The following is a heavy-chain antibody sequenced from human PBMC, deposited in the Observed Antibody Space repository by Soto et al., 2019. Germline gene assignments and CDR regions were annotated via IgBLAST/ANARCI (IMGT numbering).Heavy chain of an antibody. J-gene: IGHJ6*02. V-gene: IGHV3-13*01. Sequence: EVQLVESGGGLVQPGGSLRLSCATSGFTFSSYDMHWVRQATGKGLDWVSAIGTAGDTYYPGSVKGRFTISRENAKNSLYLQMNGLRAGDTAVYYCARSPPGGYHYYYGMDVWGQGTTATVSS. CDR1: GFTFSSYD. CDR2: IGTAGDT. CDR3: ARSPPGGYHYYYGMDV. D-gene: IGHD3-22*01.